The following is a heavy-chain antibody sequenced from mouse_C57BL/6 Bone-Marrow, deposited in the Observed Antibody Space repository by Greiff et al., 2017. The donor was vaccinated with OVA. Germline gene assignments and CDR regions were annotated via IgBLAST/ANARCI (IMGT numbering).Heavy chain of an antibody. CDR3: TNYYAY. CDR1: GFTFSDYG. D-gene: IGHD1-1*01. J-gene: IGHJ4*01. Sequence: EVQLVESGGGLVKPGGSLKLSCAASGFTFSDYGMHWVRQAPEQGLEWVATISRGSSTIYYAHTVKGRCTISRDKATNTLFRQMTWLRSEDTAMYYCTNYYAYWGQGTSVTVSS. V-gene: IGHV5-17*01. CDR2: ISRGSSTI.